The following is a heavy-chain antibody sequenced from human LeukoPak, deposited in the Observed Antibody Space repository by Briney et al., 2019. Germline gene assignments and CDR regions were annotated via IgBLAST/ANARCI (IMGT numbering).Heavy chain of an antibody. CDR3: AKEIRPNDY. V-gene: IGHV3-30-3*02. J-gene: IGHJ4*02. CDR2: ISYDGSNK. D-gene: IGHD4-17*01. CDR1: GFTFSSYA. Sequence: PGGSLRLSCAASGFTFSSYAMHWVRQAPGKGLEWAAVISYDGSNKYYADSVKGRFTISRDNSKNTLYLQMNSLRAEDTAVYYCAKEIRPNDYWGQGTLVTVSS.